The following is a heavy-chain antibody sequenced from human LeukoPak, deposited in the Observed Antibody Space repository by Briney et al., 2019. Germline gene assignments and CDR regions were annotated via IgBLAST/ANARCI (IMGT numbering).Heavy chain of an antibody. V-gene: IGHV3-11*04. CDR3: ARGGPYYDFWSGYYTDY. J-gene: IGHJ4*02. CDR2: ISSSGSTI. D-gene: IGHD3-3*01. CDR1: GFTFSDYY. Sequence: PGGSLRLSCAASGFTFSDYYMSWIRQAPGKGLEWVSYISSSGSTIYYAESVTGRFTISSDNAKNSLYLQMNSLRAEHTAVYYCARGGPYYDFWSGYYTDYWGQGTLVTVSS.